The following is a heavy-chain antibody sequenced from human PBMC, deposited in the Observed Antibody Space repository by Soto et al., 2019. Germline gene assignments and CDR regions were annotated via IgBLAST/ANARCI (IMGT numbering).Heavy chain of an antibody. D-gene: IGHD2-15*01. CDR1: GGTFSSYA. V-gene: IGHV1-69*12. J-gene: IGHJ4*02. Sequence: QVQLVQSGAEVKKPGSSVKVSCKASGGTFSSYAISWVRQAPGQGLERMGGIIPIFGTANYAQKFQGRVTITADEATSTAYMELRSLRSEDTAVYYCARESRYCSGGSCYFLPGIDYWGQGTLVTVSS. CDR2: IIPIFGTA. CDR3: ARESRYCSGGSCYFLPGIDY.